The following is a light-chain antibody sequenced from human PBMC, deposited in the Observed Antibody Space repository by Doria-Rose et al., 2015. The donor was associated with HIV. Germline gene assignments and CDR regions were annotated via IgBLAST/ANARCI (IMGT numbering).Light chain of an antibody. CDR3: RQYGTSWT. V-gene: IGKV3-20*01. J-gene: IGKJ1*01. CDR2: DGS. CDR1: QSFSSTY. Sequence: TQSPGTLSLSPGERATLSCRASQSFSSTYLAWYQQKPGQAPSLLIYDGSTRATGIPDRFSASGSGTDFTLTINRLEPEDFALYYCRQYGTSWTFGQGTKVEI.